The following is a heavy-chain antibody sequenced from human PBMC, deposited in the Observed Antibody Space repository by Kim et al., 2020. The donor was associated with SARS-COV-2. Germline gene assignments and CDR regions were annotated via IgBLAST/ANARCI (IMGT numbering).Heavy chain of an antibody. CDR2: ISGSGGST. V-gene: IGHV3-23*01. CDR1: GFTFSSYA. D-gene: IGHD6-19*01. J-gene: IGHJ4*02. Sequence: GGSLRLSCAASGFTFSSYAMSWVRQAPGKGLEWVSAISGSGGSTYYADSVKGRFTISRDNSKNTLYLQMNSLRAEDTAVYYCAKVRGPRAAVAGNPLHYWGQGTLVTVSS. CDR3: AKVRGPRAAVAGNPLHY.